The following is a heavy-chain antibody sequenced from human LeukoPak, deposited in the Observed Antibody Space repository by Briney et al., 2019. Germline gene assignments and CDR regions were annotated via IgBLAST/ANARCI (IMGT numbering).Heavy chain of an antibody. Sequence: PSETLSLTCTVSGGSISSSSYYWGWIRQPPGKGLEWIGSIYYSGSTYYNPSLKSRVTISVDTSKNQFSLKLSSVTAADTAVYYCARDLYDSSAQYYGGWFDPWGQGTLVTVSS. CDR1: GGSISSSSYY. CDR2: IYYSGST. CDR3: ARDLYDSSAQYYGGWFDP. J-gene: IGHJ5*02. D-gene: IGHD3-22*01. V-gene: IGHV4-39*07.